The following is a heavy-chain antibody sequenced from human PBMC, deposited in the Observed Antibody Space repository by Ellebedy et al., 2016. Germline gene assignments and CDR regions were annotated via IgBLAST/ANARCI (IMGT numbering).Heavy chain of an antibody. J-gene: IGHJ4*02. CDR2: IKHDGRTT. CDR3: AKVMGGSDKFYYFDQ. V-gene: IGHV3-74*01. D-gene: IGHD1-26*01. Sequence: GESLKISXAASAFALNNYWMHWVRQAPGQGLVWVSLIKHDGRTTTYADSVKGRFTISRDTAKNTLHLQMNSLRAEDTALYYCAKVMGGSDKFYYFDQWGQGTLVTVSS. CDR1: AFALNNYW.